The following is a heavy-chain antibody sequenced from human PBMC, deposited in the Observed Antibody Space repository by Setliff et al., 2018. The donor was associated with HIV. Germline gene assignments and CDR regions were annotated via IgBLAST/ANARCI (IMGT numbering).Heavy chain of an antibody. D-gene: IGHD6-13*01. V-gene: IGHV3-73*01. CDR1: GFSFSDFD. CDR3: ARETGDIAAIALYSLDY. CDR2: IRSQSSSYAT. Sequence: GGSLRLSCAASGFSFSDFDIHWVRQAPGKGLEWVGRIRSQSSSYATTYIAPVTGRFTISRDDSNNTAFLQMNSLRTEDTAVYYCARETGDIAAIALYSLDYWGQGTLVTVSS. J-gene: IGHJ4*02.